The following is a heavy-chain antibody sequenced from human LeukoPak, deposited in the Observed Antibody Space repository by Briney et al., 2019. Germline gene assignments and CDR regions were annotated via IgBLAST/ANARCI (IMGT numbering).Heavy chain of an antibody. CDR1: GFTFSSYW. CDR3: ARDMVAGGPDY. J-gene: IGHJ4*02. CDR2: ISDGITT. Sequence: GGSLRLSCAASGFTFSSYWMHWVRQAPGKGLVWVSRISDGITTSYADSVKGRFTISRDNAKNTLYLQMNSLRAEDTAVYYCARDMVAGGPDYWGQGTLVTVSS. V-gene: IGHV3-74*01. D-gene: IGHD6-19*01.